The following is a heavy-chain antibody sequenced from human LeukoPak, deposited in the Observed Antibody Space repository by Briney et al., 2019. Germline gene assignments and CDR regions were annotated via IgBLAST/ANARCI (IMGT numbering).Heavy chain of an antibody. CDR1: GFTFSSYG. J-gene: IGHJ3*01. D-gene: IGHD1-1*01. Sequence: PGGSLRLSCAASGFTFSSYGMHWVRQAPGKGLEWVAVIWYDEITKYYADSIKGRFTISRDNSKSTLYLQMNSLRADDTAVYFCARDEFVSGTTPYDAFDLWGQGTMVTVSS. CDR3: ARDEFVSGTTPYDAFDL. CDR2: IWYDEITK. V-gene: IGHV3-33*01.